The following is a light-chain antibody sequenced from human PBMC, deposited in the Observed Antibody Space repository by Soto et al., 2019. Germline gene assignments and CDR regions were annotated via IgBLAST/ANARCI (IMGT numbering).Light chain of an antibody. CDR3: QQSYSAWT. J-gene: IGKJ1*01. V-gene: IGKV1-39*01. Sequence: DIQMTQSPSSLSASVGDRVTITCRASQSINDYLNWYQQRPGKAPKLLIYAASSLQSGVPSRFSGRGSGTDFTLTITSLQPEDFATYYCQQSYSAWTFGQGTKVEIK. CDR1: QSINDY. CDR2: AAS.